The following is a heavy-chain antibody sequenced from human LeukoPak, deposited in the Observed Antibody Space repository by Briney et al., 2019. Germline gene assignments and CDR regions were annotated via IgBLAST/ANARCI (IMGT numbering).Heavy chain of an antibody. CDR1: GGTFSSYA. Sequence: GASVKVSCKASGGTFSSYAISWVRQAPGQGLEWMGGIIPIFGTANYAQKFQGRVTITADESTSTAYMELSSLRSEDTAVYYCARVPPYSSSWTPFDPWGQGTLVTVSS. D-gene: IGHD6-13*01. CDR3: ARVPPYSSSWTPFDP. CDR2: IIPIFGTA. V-gene: IGHV1-69*13. J-gene: IGHJ5*02.